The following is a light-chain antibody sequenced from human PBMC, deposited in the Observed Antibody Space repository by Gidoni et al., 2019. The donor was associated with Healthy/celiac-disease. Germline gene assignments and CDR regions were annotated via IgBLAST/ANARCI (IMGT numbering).Light chain of an antibody. CDR3: NSRDSSGNHLGV. J-gene: IGLJ1*01. CDR2: GKN. CDR1: SLRSYY. Sequence: SSELTPDPAVSVALGQTVRITCQGDSLRSYYASRYQQKPGQAPVLVIYGKNNRPPGIPDRFSGSSSGNTASLTITGAQAEDEADYYCNSRDSSGNHLGVFGTGTKVTVL. V-gene: IGLV3-19*01.